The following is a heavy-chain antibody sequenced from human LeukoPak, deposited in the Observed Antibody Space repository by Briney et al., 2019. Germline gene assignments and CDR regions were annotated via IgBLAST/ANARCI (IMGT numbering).Heavy chain of an antibody. CDR2: IDTDGSTT. D-gene: IGHD2/OR15-2a*01. CDR3: ARGLLSDY. Sequence: GGSLRLSCAASGFTFSSSWMHWVRQVPGQGLVWVSRIDTDGSTTTYADSVKGRFTISRDNAKNTLYLQMNSLRAEDTAVYYCARGLLSDYWGQGTLVTVSS. V-gene: IGHV3-74*03. J-gene: IGHJ4*02. CDR1: GFTFSSSW.